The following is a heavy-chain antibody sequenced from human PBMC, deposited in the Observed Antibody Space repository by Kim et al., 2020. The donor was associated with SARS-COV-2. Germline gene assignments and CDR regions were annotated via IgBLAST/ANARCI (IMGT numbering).Heavy chain of an antibody. V-gene: IGHV4-59*01. Sequence: SETLSLTCTVSGGSISSYYWSWIRQPPGKGLEWIGYIYYSGSTNYNPSLKSRVTISVDTSKNQFSLKLSSLTAADTAVYYCARSPWQRATKFDYWGQGTLVTVSS. CDR1: GGSISSYY. CDR2: IYYSGST. D-gene: IGHD6-25*01. J-gene: IGHJ4*02. CDR3: ARSPWQRATKFDY.